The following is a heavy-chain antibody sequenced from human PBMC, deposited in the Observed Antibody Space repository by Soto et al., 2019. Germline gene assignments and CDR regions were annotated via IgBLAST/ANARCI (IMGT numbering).Heavy chain of an antibody. J-gene: IGHJ4*02. CDR2: ISYDGSNK. Sequence: GGSLRLSCAASGFTFSSYAMHWVRQAPGKGLEWVAVISYDGSNKYYADSVKGRFTISRDNSENTLYLQMNSLRAEDTAVYYCAREEDGSCFDYWGQGTLVTVSS. CDR1: GFTFSSYA. V-gene: IGHV3-30-3*01. CDR3: AREEDGSCFDY. D-gene: IGHD1-26*01.